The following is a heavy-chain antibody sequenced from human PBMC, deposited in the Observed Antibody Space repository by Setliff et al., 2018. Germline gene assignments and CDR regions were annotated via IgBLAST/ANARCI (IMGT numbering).Heavy chain of an antibody. Sequence: SETLSLTCSVFGGSITTHYWSRIRQSPGKGLEWIGHVYYSGSTDYNSSLKSRVTISVDTSKNQFSLKLSSVTAADTAVYYCARVRRLYGSGSYYNSENWFDPWGQGTLVTVSS. CDR3: ARVRRLYGSGSYYNSENWFDP. D-gene: IGHD3-10*01. CDR1: GGSITTHY. J-gene: IGHJ5*02. V-gene: IGHV4-59*08. CDR2: VYYSGST.